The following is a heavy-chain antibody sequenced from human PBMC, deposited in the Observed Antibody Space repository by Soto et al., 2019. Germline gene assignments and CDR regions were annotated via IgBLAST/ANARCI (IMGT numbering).Heavy chain of an antibody. D-gene: IGHD2-15*01. Sequence: GGSLRLSCAASGFTFSSYGMHWVRQAPGKGLEWVAVISYDGSNKYYADSVKGRFTISRDNSKNTLYLQMNSLRAEDTAVYYCAKDQDTVVTREDNYYYGMDVWGQGTTVTVSS. CDR2: ISYDGSNK. CDR1: GFTFSSYG. CDR3: AKDQDTVVTREDNYYYGMDV. V-gene: IGHV3-30*18. J-gene: IGHJ6*02.